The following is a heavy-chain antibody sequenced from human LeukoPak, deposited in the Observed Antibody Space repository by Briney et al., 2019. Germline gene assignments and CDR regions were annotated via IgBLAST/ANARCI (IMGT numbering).Heavy chain of an antibody. CDR2: MNPNSGNT. D-gene: IGHD7-27*01. CDR1: GYTFTSYD. V-gene: IGHV1-8*01. J-gene: IGHJ4*02. CDR3: VRTPPNWGFDY. Sequence: ASVKVSCKASGYTFTSYDINWVRQATGQGLEWMGWMNPNSGNTGYAQKFQGRVTMTSDSSISTAYMELSSLRSEDTAIYYCVRTPPNWGFDYWGQGTLVTVSS.